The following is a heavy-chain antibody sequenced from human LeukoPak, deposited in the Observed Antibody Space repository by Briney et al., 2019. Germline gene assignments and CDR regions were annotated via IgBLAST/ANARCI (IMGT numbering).Heavy chain of an antibody. CDR2: INPSGGST. J-gene: IGHJ6*02. CDR3: ATPVGLYYYGMDV. Sequence: ASVTVSCKASGYTFTSYYMHWVRQAPGQGLEWMGIINPSGGSTSYAQKFQGRVTMTRDTSTSTVYMELSSLRSEDTAVYYCATPVGLYYYGMDVWGQGTTVTVSS. CDR1: GYTFTSYY. D-gene: IGHD3/OR15-3a*01. V-gene: IGHV1-46*01.